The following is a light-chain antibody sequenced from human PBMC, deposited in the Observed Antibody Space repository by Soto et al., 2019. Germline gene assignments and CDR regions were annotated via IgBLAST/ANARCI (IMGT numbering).Light chain of an antibody. Sequence: QSALTQPASVSGSPGQSIAISCTGTSSDVGGYSYVCWYQQQPGKAPKLVISDVSNRPSGVSDRFSGSKSGNTASLTISGLQTEDEADYYCASYTTSSTYVFGTGTKLTVL. J-gene: IGLJ1*01. CDR3: ASYTTSSTYV. V-gene: IGLV2-14*01. CDR2: DVS. CDR1: SSDVGGYSY.